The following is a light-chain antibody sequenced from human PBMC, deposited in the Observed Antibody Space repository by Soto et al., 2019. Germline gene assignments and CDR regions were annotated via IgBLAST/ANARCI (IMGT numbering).Light chain of an antibody. Sequence: DVQMTQSPSSLSAFAGDRVTITCRASQSIINFLNWYRQEPGKAPKLLIFAASSLQSGVPSRFSGSGSGTDFTLTINSLRPEDFAVYYCQQSYSNPWTFGQGTRVEIK. CDR1: QSIINF. CDR2: AAS. V-gene: IGKV1-39*01. J-gene: IGKJ1*01. CDR3: QQSYSNPWT.